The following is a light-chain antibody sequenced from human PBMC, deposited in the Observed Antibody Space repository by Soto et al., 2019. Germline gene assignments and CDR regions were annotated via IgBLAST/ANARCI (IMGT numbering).Light chain of an antibody. Sequence: QSVLTQPPSVSEAPRQRVTISCSGSSSNIGNNAVNWYQQLPGKAPKLLIYYDDLLPSGVSDRFSGSKSGTSASLAISGLQSEDEADYDCAAWDDSLNVQVFGGGTKLTVL. J-gene: IGLJ3*02. V-gene: IGLV1-36*01. CDR3: AAWDDSLNVQV. CDR2: YDD. CDR1: SSNIGNNA.